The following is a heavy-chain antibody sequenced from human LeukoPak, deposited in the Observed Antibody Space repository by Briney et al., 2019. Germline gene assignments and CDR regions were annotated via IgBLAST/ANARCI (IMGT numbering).Heavy chain of an antibody. CDR3: ARDVYDSSGYYTDY. V-gene: IGHV3-48*03. Sequence: TGGRLRLSCAASGFIFSSYEMNWVRQAPGKGLEWVSNISSSGSTIYYADSVKGRFTISRDNAKNSLYLQMNSLRAEDTAVYYCARDVYDSSGYYTDYWGQGTLVTVSS. D-gene: IGHD3-22*01. CDR2: ISSSGSTI. CDR1: GFIFSSYE. J-gene: IGHJ4*02.